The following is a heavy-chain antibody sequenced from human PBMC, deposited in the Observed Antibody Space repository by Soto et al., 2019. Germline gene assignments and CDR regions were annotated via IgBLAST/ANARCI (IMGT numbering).Heavy chain of an antibody. J-gene: IGHJ4*02. CDR2: IYTSGST. D-gene: IGHD3-9*01. V-gene: IGHV4-4*07. Sequence: SETLSLTCTVSGGSISSYYWSWIRQPAGKGLEWIGRIYTSGSTNYNPSLKSRVTMSVDTSKNQFSLKLSSVTAADTAVYYCAREVMWAVTGYYPTDPYYFDYWGQGTLVTVSS. CDR3: AREVMWAVTGYYPTDPYYFDY. CDR1: GGSISSYY.